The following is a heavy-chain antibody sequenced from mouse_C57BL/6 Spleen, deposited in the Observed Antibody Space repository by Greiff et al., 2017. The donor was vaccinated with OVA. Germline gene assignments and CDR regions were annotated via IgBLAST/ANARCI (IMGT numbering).Heavy chain of an antibody. D-gene: IGHD4-1*01. CDR2: INPGSGGT. J-gene: IGHJ4*01. CDR3: ATWDPPYYAMDY. CDR1: GYAFTNYL. Sequence: VQLQQSGAELVRPGTSVKVSCKASGYAFTNYLIEWVKQRPGQGLEWIGVINPGSGGTNYNEKFKGQATMNADKSSSPAYMQLSSLTSEDSAVYFVATWDPPYYAMDYWGQGTSVTVSS. V-gene: IGHV1-54*01.